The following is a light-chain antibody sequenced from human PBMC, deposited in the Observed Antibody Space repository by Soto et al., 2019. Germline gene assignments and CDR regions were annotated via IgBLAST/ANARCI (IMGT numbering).Light chain of an antibody. J-gene: IGKJ1*01. CDR3: QHYNSYSRT. CDR1: DNIGPW. Sequence: DIQMTQSPSTLSASIGDRVAITCRASDNIGPWVAWYQQKPGKAPKLLIYKASTLETGAPSRFDGSGSGTGFTLTITRLQPDDFETYYCQHYNSYSRTLGQATKVEIK. CDR2: KAS. V-gene: IGKV1-5*03.